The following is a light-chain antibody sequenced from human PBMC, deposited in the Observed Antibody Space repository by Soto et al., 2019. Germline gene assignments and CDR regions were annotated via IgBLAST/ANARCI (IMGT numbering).Light chain of an antibody. CDR3: QQYGSSPLT. J-gene: IGKJ4*01. CDR2: GAS. V-gene: IGKV3-20*01. CDR1: QSVSSSY. Sequence: EIELTQSPGTLSLSPGERATLSCRASQSVSSSYLAWYQQKPGQAPRLLIYGASSRATGIPDRFSGSGSGTDFTLTISSLEHEDFAVYYCQQYGSSPLTFGGGTKVEIK.